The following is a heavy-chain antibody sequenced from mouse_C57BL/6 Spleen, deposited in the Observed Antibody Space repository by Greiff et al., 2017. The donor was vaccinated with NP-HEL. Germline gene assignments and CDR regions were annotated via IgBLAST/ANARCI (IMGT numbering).Heavy chain of an antibody. Sequence: EVHLVESGGDLVKPGGSLKLSCAASGFTFSSYGMSWVRQTPDKRLEWVATISSGGSYTYYPDSVKGRFTISRDNAKNTLYLQMSSLKSEDTAMYYGARQSPTVVMDYWGQGTTLTVSS. CDR2: ISSGGSYT. D-gene: IGHD1-1*01. CDR3: ARQSPTVVMDY. V-gene: IGHV5-6*01. CDR1: GFTFSSYG. J-gene: IGHJ2*01.